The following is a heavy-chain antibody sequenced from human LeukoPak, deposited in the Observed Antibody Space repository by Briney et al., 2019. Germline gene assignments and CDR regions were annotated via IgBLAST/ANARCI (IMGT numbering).Heavy chain of an antibody. J-gene: IGHJ4*02. CDR2: VNNDGSTT. V-gene: IGHV3-74*01. CDR1: GFTFSSYW. Sequence: PGGSLRLSCAASGFTFSSYWMHWVRQAPGKGLVWVPRVNNDGSTTNYADSVKGRFTISRDNTKNTLYLQMNSLRAEDTAVYFCLAAAGTIGWGQGTLVTVSS. CDR3: LAAAGTIG. D-gene: IGHD6-13*01.